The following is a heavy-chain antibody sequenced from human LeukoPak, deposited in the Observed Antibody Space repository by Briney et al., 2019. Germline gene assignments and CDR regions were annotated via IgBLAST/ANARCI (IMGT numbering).Heavy chain of an antibody. CDR1: GGSISSHY. CDR2: ISYSGST. V-gene: IGHV4-59*11. D-gene: IGHD1-26*01. J-gene: IGHJ5*02. CDR3: AREGGSGTYGWFDP. Sequence: SETLSLTCTVSGGSISSHYWSWIRQPPGKGLEWIGYISYSGSTNYNPSLKSRVTISVDTSKNQFSLKLSSVTAADTAAYYCAREGGSGTYGWFDPWGQGTLVTVSS.